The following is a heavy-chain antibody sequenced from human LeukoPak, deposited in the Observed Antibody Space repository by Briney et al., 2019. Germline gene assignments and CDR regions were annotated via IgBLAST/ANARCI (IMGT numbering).Heavy chain of an antibody. CDR1: GGTFSSYT. Sequence: SCKASGGTFSSYTISWVRQAPGKGLEWVANIKQDGSEKYYVDSVKGRFTISRDNAKNSLYLQMNSLRAEDTAVYYCARAGGSGWYEDYWGQGTLVTVSS. V-gene: IGHV3-7*04. D-gene: IGHD6-19*01. CDR2: IKQDGSEK. CDR3: ARAGGSGWYEDY. J-gene: IGHJ4*02.